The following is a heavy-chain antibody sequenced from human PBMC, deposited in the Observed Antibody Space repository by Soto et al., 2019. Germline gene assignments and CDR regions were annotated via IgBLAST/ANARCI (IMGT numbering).Heavy chain of an antibody. CDR1: SGSISSSNW. Sequence: QVQLQESAPGLVNPSGTLSLTCAVSSGSISSSNWWSWVRQPPGKGLEWIGGIYHSGSTNYNPSLKSRVTISVDKFKNQFSLKLSSVTAADTAVYYCARAITMVETYYFDYWGQGTLVTVSS. D-gene: IGHD3-10*01. CDR2: IYHSGST. J-gene: IGHJ4*02. CDR3: ARAITMVETYYFDY. V-gene: IGHV4-4*02.